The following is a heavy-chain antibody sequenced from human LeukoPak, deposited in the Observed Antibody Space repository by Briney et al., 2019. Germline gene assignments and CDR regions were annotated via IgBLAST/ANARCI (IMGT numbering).Heavy chain of an antibody. J-gene: IGHJ3*02. Sequence: GGSLRLSCAASGFTFSSYEMDWVRQAPGKGQEWVSYISSSGSTIYYADSVKGRFTISRDNAKNSLYLQMNSLRAEDTAVYYCASSSSSWYLDAFDIWGQGTMVTVSS. CDR3: ASSSSSWYLDAFDI. CDR2: ISSSGSTI. CDR1: GFTFSSYE. D-gene: IGHD6-13*01. V-gene: IGHV3-48*03.